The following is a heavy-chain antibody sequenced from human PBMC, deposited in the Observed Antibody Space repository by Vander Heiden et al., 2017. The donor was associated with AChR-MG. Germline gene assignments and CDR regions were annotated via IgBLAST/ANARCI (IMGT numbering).Heavy chain of an antibody. CDR2: IYYSGST. CDR1: GGSISSGGYY. D-gene: IGHD3-22*01. CDR3: ARRITMIQVDAFDI. Sequence: QVQLQESGPGLVKPSQTLSLTCTVSGGSISSGGYYWSWIRQHPGKGLEWIGYIYYSGSTYYNPSLKSRVTISVDTSKNQFSLKLSSVTAAGTAVYYCARRITMIQVDAFDIWGQGTMVTVSS. V-gene: IGHV4-31*03. J-gene: IGHJ3*02.